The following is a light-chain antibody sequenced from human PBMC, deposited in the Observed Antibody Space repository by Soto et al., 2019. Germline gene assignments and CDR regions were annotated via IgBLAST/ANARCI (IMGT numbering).Light chain of an antibody. CDR1: QSVSSN. J-gene: IGKJ1*01. CDR2: RAS. Sequence: EIVMTQSPATLSVSPGERATLSSRASQSVSSNLAWYQQKPGQAPRLLFYRASTRATGIPARFSGSGSGTEFTLTIGSLQSEDVAIYYCQQYNNWPPGTFGQGTKVEVK. CDR3: QQYNNWPPGT. V-gene: IGKV3-15*01.